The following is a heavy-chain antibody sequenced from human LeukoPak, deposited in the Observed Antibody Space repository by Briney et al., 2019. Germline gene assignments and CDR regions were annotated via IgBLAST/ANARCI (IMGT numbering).Heavy chain of an antibody. D-gene: IGHD3-22*01. V-gene: IGHV4-59*01. CDR3: ARGGYDSSGYHDNYFDY. CDR1: GGSISSYY. J-gene: IGHJ4*02. CDR2: VFYSGST. Sequence: SETLSLTCTVSGGSISSYYWNWIRQPPGKGLEWIGRVFYSGSTNYNPSLKSRVTTSVDTSKNQFSLKLSSVTAADTAEYYCARGGYDSSGYHDNYFDYWGQGTLVTVSS.